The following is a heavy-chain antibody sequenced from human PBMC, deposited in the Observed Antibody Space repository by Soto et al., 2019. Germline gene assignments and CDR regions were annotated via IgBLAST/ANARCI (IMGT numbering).Heavy chain of an antibody. J-gene: IGHJ5*02. CDR2: INAGNGNT. CDR3: ARSSNYVRWFDP. Sequence: ASVKVSCKASGYTFTSYAMHWVRQAPGQRLEWMGWINAGNGNTKYSQKFQGRVTITRDTSASTAYMELSSLRSEDTAVYYCARSSNYVRWFDPWGQGTLVTVSS. CDR1: GYTFTSYA. V-gene: IGHV1-3*01. D-gene: IGHD4-4*01.